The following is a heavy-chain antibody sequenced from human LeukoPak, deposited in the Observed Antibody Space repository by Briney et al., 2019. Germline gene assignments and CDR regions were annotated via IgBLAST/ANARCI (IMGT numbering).Heavy chain of an antibody. Sequence: GGSLRLSCAASGFTFSTYAMNWVRQAPGKGLEWVSSVSGSGGSTYYADSVKGRFSISRDNSKNTLYLQMNSLRAEDTAVYYCAEGTSPTLYDVLTGSDSWGQGTLVTVSS. CDR3: AEGTSPTLYDVLTGSDS. V-gene: IGHV3-23*01. CDR1: GFTFSTYA. D-gene: IGHD3-9*01. J-gene: IGHJ5*01. CDR2: VSGSGGST.